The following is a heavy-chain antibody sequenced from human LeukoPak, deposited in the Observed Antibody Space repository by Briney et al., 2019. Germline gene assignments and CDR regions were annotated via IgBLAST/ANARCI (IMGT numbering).Heavy chain of an antibody. Sequence: GGSLRLSCAASGFTFSNAWMSWVRQAPGKGLEWVGRIKSKTDGGTTDYAAPVKGRFTISRDDSKNTLYLQMNSLKTEDTAVYYCTTEIVVPAAISPDYWGQGTLVTVSS. V-gene: IGHV3-15*01. D-gene: IGHD2-2*02. CDR3: TTEIVVPAAISPDY. CDR2: IKSKTDGGTT. J-gene: IGHJ4*02. CDR1: GFTFSNAW.